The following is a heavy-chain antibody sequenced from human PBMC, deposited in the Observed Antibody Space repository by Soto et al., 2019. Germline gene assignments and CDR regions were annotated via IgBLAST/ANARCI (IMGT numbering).Heavy chain of an antibody. CDR3: AKEKSIAALDY. V-gene: IGHV3-9*01. CDR1: GFTFDYYA. Sequence: SMILSCTAAGFTFDYYAMHWVRQATGKGLEWVSGISWNSGSIGYADSVKGRFTISRDNAKNSLYLQMNSLRAEDTALYYCAKEKSIAALDYWGQGTLVTVSS. CDR2: ISWNSGSI. J-gene: IGHJ4*02. D-gene: IGHD6-6*01.